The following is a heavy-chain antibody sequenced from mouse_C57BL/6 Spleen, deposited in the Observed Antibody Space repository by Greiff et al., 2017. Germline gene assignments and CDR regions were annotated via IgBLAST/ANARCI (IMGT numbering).Heavy chain of an antibody. J-gene: IGHJ1*03. CDR2: IHPNSGST. CDR1: GYTFTSYW. V-gene: IGHV1-64*01. CDR3: AREGGLRREDWYFDV. D-gene: IGHD2-4*01. Sequence: QVHVKQPGAELVKPGASVKLSCKASGYTFTSYWMHWVKQRPGQGLEWIGMIHPNSGSTNYNEKFKSKATLTVDKSSSTAYMQLSSLTSEDSAVYYCAREGGLRREDWYFDVWGTGTTVTVSS.